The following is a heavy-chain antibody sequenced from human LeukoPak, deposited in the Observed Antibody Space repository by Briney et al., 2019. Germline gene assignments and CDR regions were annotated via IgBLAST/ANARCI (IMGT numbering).Heavy chain of an antibody. Sequence: ASVKVSCKASGYIFIDYYIHWVRQSPGQGLEWMGWINPNSGGTNYAQKFQGRVTMTRDTSISTAYMELSRLRSDDTAVYYCARVQGDCSGGSCYPYNWFDPWGQGTLVTVSS. CDR3: ARVQGDCSGGSCYPYNWFDP. D-gene: IGHD2-15*01. CDR1: GYIFIDYY. J-gene: IGHJ5*02. V-gene: IGHV1-2*02. CDR2: INPNSGGT.